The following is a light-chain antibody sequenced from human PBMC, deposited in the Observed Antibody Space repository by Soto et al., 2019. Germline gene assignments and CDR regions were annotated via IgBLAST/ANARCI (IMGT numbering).Light chain of an antibody. J-gene: IGKJ1*01. CDR2: GAS. CDR1: QSVGSN. CDR3: QQYNERPPWT. V-gene: IGKV3-15*01. Sequence: EIVMTQSPATLSVSPGERATLSCRASQSVGSNVAWYQQKPGQAPRLLIYGASSRATGIPPRVSGSGSGTDFTLTISSLQSDDVGVYYCQQYNERPPWTFGQGTKVEIK.